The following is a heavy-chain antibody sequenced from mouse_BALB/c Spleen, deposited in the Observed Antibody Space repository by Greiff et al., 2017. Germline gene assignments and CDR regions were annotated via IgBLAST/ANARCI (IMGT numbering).Heavy chain of an antibody. V-gene: IGHV1-7*01. CDR3: ASTGGSSYCDY. CDR1: GYTFTSYW. D-gene: IGHD1-1*01. J-gene: IGHJ2*01. CDR2: INPSTGYT. Sequence: VQLQQSGAELAKPGASVKMSCKASGYTFTSYWMHWVKQRPGQGLEWIGYINPSTGYTEYNQKFKDKATLTADKSSSTAYMQLSSLTSEDSAVYYCASTGGSSYCDYWGQGTTLTVSS.